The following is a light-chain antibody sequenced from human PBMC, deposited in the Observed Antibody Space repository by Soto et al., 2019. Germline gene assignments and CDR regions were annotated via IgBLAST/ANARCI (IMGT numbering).Light chain of an antibody. J-gene: IGLJ3*02. CDR2: LNSDGSH. V-gene: IGLV4-69*01. CDR1: SGHSSYA. Sequence: QSVLTQSPSASASLGASVKLTCTLSSGHSSYAIAWHQQQPEKGPRYLMKLNSDGSHSKGDGIPDRFSGSSSGAERYLTISRLQSEDEADYYCQTWGTGIPGVFGGGTKLTVL. CDR3: QTWGTGIPGV.